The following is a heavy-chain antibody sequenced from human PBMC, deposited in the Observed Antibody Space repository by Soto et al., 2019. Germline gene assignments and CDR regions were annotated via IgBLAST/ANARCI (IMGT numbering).Heavy chain of an antibody. Sequence: QVQLVQSGAEVKKPGSSVKVSCKASGGTFSSYAISWVRQAPGQGLEWMGGIIPIFGTANYAQKFQGRVTITADKSTSTAYMELSSLRSEDTAGYYCARFGDATYYDFWSGPTYGMDVWGQGTTVTVSS. J-gene: IGHJ6*02. D-gene: IGHD3-3*01. CDR3: ARFGDATYYDFWSGPTYGMDV. CDR1: GGTFSSYA. CDR2: IIPIFGTA. V-gene: IGHV1-69*06.